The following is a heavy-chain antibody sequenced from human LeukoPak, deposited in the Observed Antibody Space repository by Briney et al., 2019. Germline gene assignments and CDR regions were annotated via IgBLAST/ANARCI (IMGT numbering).Heavy chain of an antibody. CDR1: GLRFGDYG. CDR3: TLYFGEFPWAFDP. Sequence: PGRSLRLSCTASGLRFGDYGMSWFRQAPGKGLEWVSFIRSTPYGGAPEYAASVKGRFTISRDDSKSIAYLQMNSLKTEDTAVYYCTLYFGEFPWAFDPWGQGTLVTVSS. V-gene: IGHV3-49*03. CDR2: IRSTPYGGAP. J-gene: IGHJ5*02. D-gene: IGHD3-10*01.